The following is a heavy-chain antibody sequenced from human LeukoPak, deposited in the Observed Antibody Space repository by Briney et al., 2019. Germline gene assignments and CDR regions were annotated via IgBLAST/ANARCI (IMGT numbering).Heavy chain of an antibody. D-gene: IGHD6-13*01. CDR1: GFTFSGSA. CDR3: RAAADLNDY. CDR2: IRSKADSYTT. J-gene: IGHJ4*02. V-gene: IGHV3-73*01. Sequence: GGSLRLSCAASGFTFSGSAMYWVRQASGKGLEWLGRIRSKADSYTTAYAASVKGRFIVSRDDSKNTAYLQMNSLKTEDTAVYYCRAAADLNDYWGQGTLVTVSS.